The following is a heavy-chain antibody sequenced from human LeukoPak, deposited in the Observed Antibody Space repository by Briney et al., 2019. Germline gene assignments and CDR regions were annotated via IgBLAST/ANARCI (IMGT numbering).Heavy chain of an antibody. Sequence: SETLSLTCTVSGGSISIYYWSWIRQPPGKGLEWIGYIYYSGSTNYNPSLKSRVTISVDTSKYQFSLKLSSVTAADTAVYYCARTITMVRGVILSDWFDPWGQGTLVTVSS. J-gene: IGHJ5*02. CDR3: ARTITMVRGVILSDWFDP. V-gene: IGHV4-59*01. CDR1: GGSISIYY. CDR2: IYYSGST. D-gene: IGHD3-10*01.